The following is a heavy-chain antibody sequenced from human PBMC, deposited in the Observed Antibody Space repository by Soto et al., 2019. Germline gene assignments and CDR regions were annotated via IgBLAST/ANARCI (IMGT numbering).Heavy chain of an antibody. D-gene: IGHD2-2*01. CDR1: GGSISSSSYY. Sequence: SETLSLTCFVSGGSISSSSYYWGWIRQPPGKGLEWIGSIYYSGSTYYNPSLKSRVTISVDTSKNQFSLKLSSVTAADTAVYYCAREGAGYCSSTRCYGYSSSSVRDNWFAPWGQGTLVTVSS. CDR3: AREGAGYCSSTRCYGYSSSSVRDNWFAP. V-gene: IGHV4-39*02. CDR2: IYYSGST. J-gene: IGHJ5*02.